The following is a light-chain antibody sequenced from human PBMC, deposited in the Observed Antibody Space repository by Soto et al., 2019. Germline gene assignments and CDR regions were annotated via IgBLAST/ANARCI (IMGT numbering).Light chain of an antibody. Sequence: DIQMTQSPSSLSASVGDRVTITCQASQDISNYLNWYQQKPGKAPKLLIYDASNLETGVPSRFSGSGSGTDFTFTISSLQPEDIATYYCQQSYSKPWTFGQGTKVE. CDR3: QQSYSKPWT. CDR1: QDISNY. CDR2: DAS. J-gene: IGKJ1*01. V-gene: IGKV1-33*01.